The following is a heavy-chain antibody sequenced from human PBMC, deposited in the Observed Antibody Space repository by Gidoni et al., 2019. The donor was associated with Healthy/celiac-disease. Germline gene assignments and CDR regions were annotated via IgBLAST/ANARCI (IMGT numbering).Heavy chain of an antibody. CDR2: A. Sequence: ANYAQKFQGRVTITADKSTSTAYMELSSLRSEDTAVYYCARENVFYDYWGQGTLVTVSS. J-gene: IGHJ4*02. V-gene: IGHV1-69*06. D-gene: IGHD3-9*01. CDR3: ARENVFYDY.